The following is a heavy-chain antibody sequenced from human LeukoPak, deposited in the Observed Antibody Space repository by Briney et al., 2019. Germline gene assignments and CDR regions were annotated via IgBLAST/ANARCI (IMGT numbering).Heavy chain of an antibody. CDR2: INHSGST. V-gene: IGHV4-34*01. D-gene: IGHD3-10*01. CDR3: ARQRHYYGSGSYYKSNYFDY. J-gene: IGHJ4*02. CDR1: GGSFSGYY. Sequence: PSETLSITCAVYGGSFSGYYWSWIRQPPGKGLEWIGEINHSGSTNYNPSLKSRVTISVDTSKNQFSLKLSSVTAADTAVYYCARQRHYYGSGSYYKSNYFDYWGQGTLVTVSS.